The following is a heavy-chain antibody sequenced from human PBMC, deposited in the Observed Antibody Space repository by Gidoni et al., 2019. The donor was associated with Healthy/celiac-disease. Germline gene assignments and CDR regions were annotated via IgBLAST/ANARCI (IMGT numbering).Heavy chain of an antibody. D-gene: IGHD6-13*01. Sequence: MGWINTNTGNPTYAQGFTGRFVFSLDTSVSTAYLQISSLKAEDTAVYYCARDLIEGVAAGTILDYWGQETLVTVSS. CDR3: ARDLIEGVAAGTILDY. V-gene: IGHV7-4-1*02. CDR2: INTNTGNP. J-gene: IGHJ4*02.